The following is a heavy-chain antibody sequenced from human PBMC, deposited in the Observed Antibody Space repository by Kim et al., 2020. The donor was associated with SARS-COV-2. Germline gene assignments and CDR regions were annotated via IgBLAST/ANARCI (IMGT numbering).Heavy chain of an antibody. CDR2: ISVTDAI. D-gene: IGHD7-27*01. CDR3: ARDWNWGIDV. Sequence: GGSLRLSCAASGFTFTTYNMNWVRQAPGKGLEWVSYISVTDAIYYADSVKGRLTISREYAKNSPDLQVNSLRDEDTAVYYCARDWNWGIDVGGQGTRVTVSS. CDR1: GFTFTTYN. J-gene: IGHJ4*02. V-gene: IGHV3-48*02.